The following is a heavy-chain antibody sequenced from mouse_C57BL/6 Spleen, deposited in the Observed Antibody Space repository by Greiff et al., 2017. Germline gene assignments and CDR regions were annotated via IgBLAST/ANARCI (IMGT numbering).Heavy chain of an antibody. Sequence: QVQLKQSGAELVKPGASVKISCKASGYAFSSYWMNWVKQRPGKGLEWIGQIYPGDGDTNYHGKFKGKATLTADKSSSPAYMQLSSLTSEASAVYFCAGKGTRGDYDVWFAYWGQGTLVTVSA. CDR3: AGKGTRGDYDVWFAY. J-gene: IGHJ3*01. CDR2: IYPGDGDT. V-gene: IGHV1-80*01. D-gene: IGHD2-4*01. CDR1: GYAFSSYW.